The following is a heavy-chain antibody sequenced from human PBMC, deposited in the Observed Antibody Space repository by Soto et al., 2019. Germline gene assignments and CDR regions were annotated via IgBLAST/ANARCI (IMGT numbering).Heavy chain of an antibody. J-gene: IGHJ4*02. V-gene: IGHV3-23*01. CDR3: AKGIVVVPAAMNY. D-gene: IGHD2-2*01. CDR2: ITNGGAST. Sequence: GGSLRLSCAASGFSFNYYAMSWVRQAPGKGLEWVSGITNGGASTYHADSVKGRLTISRDNTKNTLYLQMNSLRAEDTAVYYCAKGIVVVPAAMNYWGQGTLVTVSS. CDR1: GFSFNYYA.